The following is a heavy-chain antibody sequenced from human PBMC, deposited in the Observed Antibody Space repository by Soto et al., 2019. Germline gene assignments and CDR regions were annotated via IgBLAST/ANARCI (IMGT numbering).Heavy chain of an antibody. V-gene: IGHV3-9*01. CDR2: ISWNSGSL. J-gene: IGHJ4*02. CDR3: ARVWGGRCFDF. D-gene: IGHD3-3*01. CDR1: GFTFDDYA. Sequence: EVQLVESGGGLVQPGRSLRLSCAASGFTFDDYAMHWVRQRPGKGLEWVSGISWNSGSLVYADSVKGRFTISRDNAKNSLYLEMYSLTVEDTAFYLFARVWGGRCFDFWGQGTLVTVSS.